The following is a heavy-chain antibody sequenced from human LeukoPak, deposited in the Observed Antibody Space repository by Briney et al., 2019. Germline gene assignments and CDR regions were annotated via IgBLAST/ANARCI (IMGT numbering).Heavy chain of an antibody. CDR1: GFIFRNYV. V-gene: IGHV3-48*04. Sequence: GGSLRLSCAASGFIFRNYVVAWVRQAPGKGLEWVSQISKSGGSTYYADSVKGRFTISRDNAKNSLYLQMSSLRVEDTAVYYCTRDPRHWDPWGQGTLVPVSS. J-gene: IGHJ5*02. CDR2: ISKSGGST. CDR3: TRDPRHWDP. D-gene: IGHD6-6*01.